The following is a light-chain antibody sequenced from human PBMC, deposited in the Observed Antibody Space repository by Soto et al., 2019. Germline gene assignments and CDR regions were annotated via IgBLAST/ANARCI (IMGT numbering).Light chain of an antibody. V-gene: IGKV4-1*01. J-gene: IGKJ1*01. Sequence: DIVMTQSPDSLAVSLGERATINCKSSQSVLYSSNNKNYLAWYQQKPGQPPKLLIYWASTRESGVPDRFSGSGSGTDFTLTISSLQAQDVAVYYCQQYYSTLTWTLGQGTKV. CDR3: QQYYSTLTWT. CDR1: QSVLYSSNNKNY. CDR2: WAS.